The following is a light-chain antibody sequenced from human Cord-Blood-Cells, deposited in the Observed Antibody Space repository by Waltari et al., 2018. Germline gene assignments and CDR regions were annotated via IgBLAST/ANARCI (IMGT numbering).Light chain of an antibody. V-gene: IGLV1-44*01. CDR3: AAWDDSLNGRV. J-gene: IGLJ3*02. CDR1: SSHIGSNT. CDR2: SNN. Sequence: QSVLTQPPSASATPGQRVPISFSRSSSHIGSNTVNWYQQLPGTAPKLLIYSNNQRPSGVPDRFSGSKSGTSASLAISGLQSEDEADYYCAAWDDSLNGRVFGGGTKLTVL.